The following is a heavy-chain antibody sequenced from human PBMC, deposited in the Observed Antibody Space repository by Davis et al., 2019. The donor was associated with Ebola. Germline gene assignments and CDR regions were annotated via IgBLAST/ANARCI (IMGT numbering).Heavy chain of an antibody. V-gene: IGHV4-39*01. CDR2: IYYSGST. CDR1: GGSISSSSYY. Sequence: PSETLSLTCTVSGGSISSSSYYWGWIRQPPGKGLEWIGSIYYSGSTYYNPSLKSRVTISVDTSKNQFSLKLSSVTAADTAVYYCAKTARYDFWSGSYGMDVWGQGTTVTVSS. D-gene: IGHD3-3*01. J-gene: IGHJ6*02. CDR3: AKTARYDFWSGSYGMDV.